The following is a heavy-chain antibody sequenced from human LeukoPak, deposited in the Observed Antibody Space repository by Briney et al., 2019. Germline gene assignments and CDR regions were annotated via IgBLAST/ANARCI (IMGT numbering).Heavy chain of an antibody. CDR2: INPSGGST. CDR1: GYTFTSYY. Sequence: ASVKVSCKASGYTFTSYYMHWVRQAPGQGLEWMGIINPSGGSTSYAQKFQGRVTMTRDTSTSTVYMELSSLRSEDTAVYYCARDSLTMVRGVIINYYYYYMDVWGKGTTVTVSS. J-gene: IGHJ6*03. D-gene: IGHD3-10*01. CDR3: ARDSLTMVRGVIINYYYYYMDV. V-gene: IGHV1-46*01.